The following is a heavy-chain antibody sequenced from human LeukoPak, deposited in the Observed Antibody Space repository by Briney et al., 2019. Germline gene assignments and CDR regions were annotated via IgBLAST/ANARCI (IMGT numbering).Heavy chain of an antibody. CDR2: ISYDGSNT. CDR3: ARNSGYPTRYFDY. J-gene: IGHJ4*02. D-gene: IGHD5-12*01. V-gene: IGHV3-30-3*02. Sequence: GRSLRLSCAASGFTFSSYAMHWVRQAPGRGLEWVAVISYDGSNTYYADSVKGRFTISRDNSKNTLYLQMNSLRAEDTAVYYCARNSGYPTRYFDYWGQGTLVTVSS. CDR1: GFTFSSYA.